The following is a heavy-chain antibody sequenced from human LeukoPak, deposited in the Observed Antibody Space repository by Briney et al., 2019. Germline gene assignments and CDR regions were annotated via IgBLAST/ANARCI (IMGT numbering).Heavy chain of an antibody. CDR2: IGEDGRVK. D-gene: IGHD3-16*01. Sequence: GSLRLSSAPSGFTPNRYWVSSGPQAPGTGVEGVANIGEDGRVKNYVESVKGRFTISRDNTKKSLYLQMDSLRDEQPRVYYCARFISLGAWGQGTLDTVSS. CDR1: GFTPNRYW. J-gene: IGHJ5*02. V-gene: IGHV3-7*01. CDR3: ARFISLGA.